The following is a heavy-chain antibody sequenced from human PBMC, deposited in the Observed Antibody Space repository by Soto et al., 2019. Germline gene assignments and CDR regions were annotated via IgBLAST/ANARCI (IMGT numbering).Heavy chain of an antibody. CDR3: ARSIVVVVAATPWFDP. V-gene: IGHV4-31*03. D-gene: IGHD2-15*01. Sequence: SETLSLTCTVSGGSISSGGYYWSWIRQHPGKGLEWIGYIYYSGSTYYNPSLKSRVTISVDTSKNQFSLKLSSVTAADTAVHYCARSIVVVVAATPWFDPWGQGTLVTVSS. CDR2: IYYSGST. J-gene: IGHJ5*02. CDR1: GGSISSGGYY.